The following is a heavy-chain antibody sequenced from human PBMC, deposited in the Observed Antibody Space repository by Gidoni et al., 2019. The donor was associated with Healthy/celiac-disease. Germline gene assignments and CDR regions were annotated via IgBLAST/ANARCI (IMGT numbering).Heavy chain of an antibody. Sequence: QVQLQESGPGLVKPSATLSLTCTVSGGSISSYSWSWIRQPPGKGLEWIGYIYYSGSTNYNPSLKSRVTISVDTSKNQFSLKLSSVTAADTAVYYCARDLKGYYYDSSGYYSPHAFDIWGQGTMVTVSS. CDR1: GGSISSYS. CDR2: IYYSGST. D-gene: IGHD3-22*01. CDR3: ARDLKGYYYDSSGYYSPHAFDI. J-gene: IGHJ3*02. V-gene: IGHV4-59*01.